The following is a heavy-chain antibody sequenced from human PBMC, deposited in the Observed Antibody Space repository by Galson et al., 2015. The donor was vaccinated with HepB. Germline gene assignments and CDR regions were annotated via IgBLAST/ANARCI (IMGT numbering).Heavy chain of an antibody. CDR3: ARFLYGSGSFHAFEI. V-gene: IGHV2-70*11. J-gene: IGHJ3*02. CDR2: IDWGDDK. CDR1: GFSLSTSGMC. D-gene: IGHD3-10*01. Sequence: PALVKPTQTLTLTCTFSGFSLSTSGMCVSWIRQPPGKALEWLARIDWGDDKYYSTSLKTRLTISKDTSKNQVVLTMTNMDPVDTATYYCARFLYGSGSFHAFEIWGQGTMVTVSS.